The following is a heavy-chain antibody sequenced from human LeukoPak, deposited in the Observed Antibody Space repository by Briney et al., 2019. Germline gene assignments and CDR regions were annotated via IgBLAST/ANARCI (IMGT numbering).Heavy chain of an antibody. CDR2: IWYDGSNK. D-gene: IGHD2-2*01. J-gene: IGHJ3*02. CDR1: GFTFSSYG. CDR3: ARDLNVVVPAAGAFDI. Sequence: GRSLRLSCAASGFTFSSYGMHWVRQAPGKGLEWVAVIWYDGSNKYYADSVKGRFTISRDNSKSTLYLQMNSLRAEDTAVYYCARDLNVVVPAAGAFDIWGQGTMVTFSS. V-gene: IGHV3-33*01.